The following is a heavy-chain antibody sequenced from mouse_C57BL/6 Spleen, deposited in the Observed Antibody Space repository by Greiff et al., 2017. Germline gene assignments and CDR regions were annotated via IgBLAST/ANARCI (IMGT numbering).Heavy chain of an antibody. Sequence: QVQLQQSGAELVRPGTSVKVSCKASGYAFTNYLIEWVKQRPGQGLEWIGVINPGSGGTNYNEKFKGKATLTADKSSSTAYMQLSSLTSEDSAVYCCARSSTTVVVDYYAMDYWGQGTSVTVSS. V-gene: IGHV1-54*01. CDR2: INPGSGGT. J-gene: IGHJ4*01. CDR3: ARSSTTVVVDYYAMDY. CDR1: GYAFTNYL. D-gene: IGHD1-1*01.